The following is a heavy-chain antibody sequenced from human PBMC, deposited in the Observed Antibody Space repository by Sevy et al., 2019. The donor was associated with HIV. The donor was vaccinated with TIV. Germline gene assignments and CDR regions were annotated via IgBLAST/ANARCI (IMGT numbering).Heavy chain of an antibody. D-gene: IGHD4-17*01. CDR1: GYSISSGYY. CDR3: ARTLDYAPFDI. Sequence: SETLSLTCTVSGYSISSGYYWGWIRQPPGKGLEWIGSIYHSGSTYYNPSLKSRVTISVDTSKNQFSLKLSSVTAADTAVYYCARTLDYAPFDIWCQGTMVTVSS. J-gene: IGHJ3*02. V-gene: IGHV4-38-2*02. CDR2: IYHSGST.